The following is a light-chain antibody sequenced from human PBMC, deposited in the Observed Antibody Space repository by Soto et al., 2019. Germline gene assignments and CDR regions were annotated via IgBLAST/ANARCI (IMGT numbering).Light chain of an antibody. CDR2: EVS. V-gene: IGLV2-14*01. J-gene: IGLJ1*01. CDR3: SSYKSSSSYV. Sequence: QSALTQPASVSGSPGQSITISCTGTSSDVGGYNYVSWYQQHPGKAPKLMIYEVSNRPSGVSNRFSGSKSGNTASLTISGPQAGDRADYSCSSYKSSSSYVFGPGTKLTVL. CDR1: SSDVGGYNY.